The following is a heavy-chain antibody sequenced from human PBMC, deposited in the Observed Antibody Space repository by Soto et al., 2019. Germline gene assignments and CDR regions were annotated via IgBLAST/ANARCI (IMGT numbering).Heavy chain of an antibody. Sequence: ETLSLTCAVYGGSFSGYYWSWIRQPPGKGLEWIGEINHSGSTNYNPSLKSRVTISVDTSKNQFSLKLSSVTAADTAVYYCARGQQLGGFRYYYYYGMDVWGQGTTVTVSS. CDR1: GGSFSGYY. CDR3: ARGQQLGGFRYYYYYGMDV. CDR2: INHSGST. D-gene: IGHD6-6*01. J-gene: IGHJ6*02. V-gene: IGHV4-34*01.